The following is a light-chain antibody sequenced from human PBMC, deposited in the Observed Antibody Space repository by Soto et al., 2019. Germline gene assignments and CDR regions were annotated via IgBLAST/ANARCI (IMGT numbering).Light chain of an antibody. CDR2: GAS. V-gene: IGKV3-15*01. Sequence: EIVMTQSPATLSVSPGESATLSCRASQSVSNNLTWYQQKPGQTPRLLIYGASTRATGVPGRFSGSGSGTEFTLTISSLQSEDFAVYYCQQYNDWWTFGQGTKVDIK. CDR1: QSVSNN. CDR3: QQYNDWWT. J-gene: IGKJ1*01.